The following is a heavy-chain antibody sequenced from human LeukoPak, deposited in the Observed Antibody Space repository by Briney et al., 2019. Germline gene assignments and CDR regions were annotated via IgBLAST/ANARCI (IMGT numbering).Heavy chain of an antibody. V-gene: IGHV3-30-3*01. CDR3: AKGSSGWYSPPSFDY. J-gene: IGHJ4*02. Sequence: GGSLRLSCAASGFTFSSYAMHWVRQAPGKGLEWVAVISYDGSNKYYADSVKGRFTISRDNSKNTLYLQMNSLRAEDTAVYYCAKGSSGWYSPPSFDYWGQGTLVTVPS. D-gene: IGHD6-19*01. CDR1: GFTFSSYA. CDR2: ISYDGSNK.